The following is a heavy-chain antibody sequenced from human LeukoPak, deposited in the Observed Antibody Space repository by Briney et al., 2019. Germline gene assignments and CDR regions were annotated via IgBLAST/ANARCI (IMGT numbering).Heavy chain of an antibody. Sequence: SQTLSLTCTVSGGSISSGSYYWSWIRQPAGKGLEWIGRIYTSGSTNYNPSLKSRVTISVDTSKNQFSLKLSSVTAADTAVHYCARYSGWYGSDYWGQGTLVTVSS. V-gene: IGHV4-61*02. D-gene: IGHD6-19*01. CDR3: ARYSGWYGSDY. CDR2: IYTSGST. CDR1: GGSISSGSYY. J-gene: IGHJ4*02.